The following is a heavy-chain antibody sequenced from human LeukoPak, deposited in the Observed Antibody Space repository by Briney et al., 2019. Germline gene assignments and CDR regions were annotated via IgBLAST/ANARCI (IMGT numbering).Heavy chain of an antibody. CDR2: ISGSGGSA. V-gene: IGHV3-23*01. CDR3: AKCGRLGELSPPQN. Sequence: GGSLRLSCAASGFTFSSYAMSWVRQAPGKGLEWVSAISGSGGSAYYADSVKGRFTISGDNSKNTLYLQMNSLRAEDTAVYYCAKCGRLGELSPPQNWGQGTLVTVSS. CDR1: GFTFSSYA. J-gene: IGHJ4*02. D-gene: IGHD3-16*02.